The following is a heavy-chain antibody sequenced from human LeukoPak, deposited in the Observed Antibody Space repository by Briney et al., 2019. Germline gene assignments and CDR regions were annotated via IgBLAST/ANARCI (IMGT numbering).Heavy chain of an antibody. V-gene: IGHV3-33*01. J-gene: IGHJ4*02. CDR2: IWYDGSNK. CDR3: ARARTTRGFDY. Sequence: GGSLRLSCAASGFTFNSYGIHWVRQAPGKGLEWVAFIWYDGSNKYYADSVKGRFTISRDNSRNTLYLQMNSLRAEDTAVYYCARARTTRGFDYWGQGTLVTVSS. CDR1: GFTFNSYG. D-gene: IGHD4-17*01.